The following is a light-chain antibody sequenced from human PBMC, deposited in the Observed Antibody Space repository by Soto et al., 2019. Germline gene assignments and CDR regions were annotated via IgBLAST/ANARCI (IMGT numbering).Light chain of an antibody. CDR2: KVS. V-gene: IGLV2-14*01. CDR3: TSYTSSRPLV. J-gene: IGLJ2*01. Sequence: QSALTQPASVSGSPVQSITISCTGTSSDVGGYNYVSWYQQHPCKAPKLMIYKVSNRPSGVSNRFSASKSGNTGSLTISGLQDEDEADYYCTSYTSSRPLVFGGGTKLTVL. CDR1: SSDVGGYNY.